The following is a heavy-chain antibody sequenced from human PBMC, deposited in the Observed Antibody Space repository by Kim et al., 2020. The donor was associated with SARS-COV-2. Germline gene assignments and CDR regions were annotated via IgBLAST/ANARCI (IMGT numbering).Heavy chain of an antibody. CDR2: IWYDGSNK. Sequence: GGSLRLSCAASGFTFSSYGMHWVRQAPGKGLEWVAVIWYDGSNKYYADSVKGRFTISRDNSKNTLYLQMNSLRAEDTAVYYCARGWGVIAARPDWFDPWGQGTLVTVSS. CDR3: ARGWGVIAARPDWFDP. V-gene: IGHV3-33*01. D-gene: IGHD6-6*01. J-gene: IGHJ5*02. CDR1: GFTFSSYG.